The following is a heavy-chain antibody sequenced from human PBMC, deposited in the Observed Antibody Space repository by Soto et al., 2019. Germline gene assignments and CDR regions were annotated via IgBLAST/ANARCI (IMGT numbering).Heavy chain of an antibody. Sequence: GGSLRLSCAASGFTFSSYAMSWVRQAPGKGLEWVSAISGSGGSTYYADSVKGRFTISRDNSKNTLYLQMNSLRAEDTAVYYCAKDPIIGYSSGWTDYWGQGTLVTVSS. D-gene: IGHD6-19*01. CDR2: ISGSGGST. CDR1: GFTFSSYA. J-gene: IGHJ4*02. CDR3: AKDPIIGYSSGWTDY. V-gene: IGHV3-23*01.